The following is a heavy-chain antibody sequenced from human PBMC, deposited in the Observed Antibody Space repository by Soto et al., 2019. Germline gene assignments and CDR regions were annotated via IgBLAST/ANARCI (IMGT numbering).Heavy chain of an antibody. CDR2: ISYDGSNK. V-gene: IGHV3-30*18. J-gene: IGHJ4*02. Sequence: AGGSLRLSCAASGFTFSSYGMHWVRQAPGKGLEWVAVISYDGSNKYYADSVKGRFTISRDNSKNTLYLQMNSLRAEDTAVYYCAKDPYSSSWYVFDYWGQGTLVTVSS. CDR3: AKDPYSSSWYVFDY. CDR1: GFTFSSYG. D-gene: IGHD6-13*01.